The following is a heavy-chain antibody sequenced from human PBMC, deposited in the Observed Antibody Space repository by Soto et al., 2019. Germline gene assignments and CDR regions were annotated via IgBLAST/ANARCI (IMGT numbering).Heavy chain of an antibody. J-gene: IGHJ4*02. CDR2: VYHSGNT. Sequence: SENLPLTYAVSGGSISSEQWWSWVRQPPGKGLEWNGEVYHSGNTNYNPSLKSRVIISVDKSKNQLSLKLSSVTDADTAMYYCARGERQQQRDYWGQGTLVT. D-gene: IGHD6-13*01. CDR3: ARGERQQQRDY. V-gene: IGHV4-4*02. CDR1: GGSISSEQW.